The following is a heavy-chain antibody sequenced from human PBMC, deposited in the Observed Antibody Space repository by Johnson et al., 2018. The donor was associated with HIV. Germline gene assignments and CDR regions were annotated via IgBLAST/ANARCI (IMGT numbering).Heavy chain of an antibody. Sequence: MLLVESGGGLIQPGGSLRLSCAASGFTVSSNYMSWVRQAPGKGLEWVSVISSGGSTYYADSVKGRFTISRANSKNTLYLQMNSLRAEDTAVYYCARGRPNYYDSSGRYVPVAFDIWGQGTMVTVSS. V-gene: IGHV3-53*01. CDR3: ARGRPNYYDSSGRYVPVAFDI. D-gene: IGHD3-22*01. J-gene: IGHJ3*02. CDR2: ISSGGST. CDR1: GFTVSSNY.